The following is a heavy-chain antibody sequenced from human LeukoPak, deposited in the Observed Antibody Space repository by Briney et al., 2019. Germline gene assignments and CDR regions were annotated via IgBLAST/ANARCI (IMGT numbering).Heavy chain of an antibody. CDR2: INHSGST. Sequence: SETLSLTCAVYGGSFSGYYWSWIRQPPGKGLEWLGEINHSGSTNYNPSLKSRVTISVDTSKNQFSLKLSSVTAADTAVYYCARGRYDYVWGSYRYKGFFDYWGQGTLVTVSS. V-gene: IGHV4-34*01. CDR3: ARGRYDYVWGSYRYKGFFDY. CDR1: GGSFSGYY. D-gene: IGHD3-16*02. J-gene: IGHJ4*02.